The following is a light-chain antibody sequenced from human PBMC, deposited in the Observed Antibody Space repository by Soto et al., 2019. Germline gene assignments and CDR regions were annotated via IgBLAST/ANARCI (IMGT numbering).Light chain of an antibody. CDR1: SSDVGGYNY. J-gene: IGLJ1*01. Sequence: QSALTQPASVSGSPGQSITICCTGTSSDVGGYNYVSWYQQHPGKAPKLMIYDVSNRPSGVSNRFSGSKSGNTASLTISGLQAEDEADYYCSSYTSSSTLFGTGTKVTFL. CDR3: SSYTSSSTL. CDR2: DVS. V-gene: IGLV2-14*01.